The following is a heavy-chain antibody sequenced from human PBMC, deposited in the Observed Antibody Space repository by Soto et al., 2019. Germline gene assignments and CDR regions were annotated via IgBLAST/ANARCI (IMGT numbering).Heavy chain of an antibody. V-gene: IGHV4-34*01. Sequence: SETLSLTCAVYGGSFIGYYWSWIRQPPWKGLEWIGEINHSGSTNYNPSLKSRVTISVDTSKNQFSLKLSSVTAADTAVYYCARGKGSLLRYFDWLLDYWGQGTLVTVS. J-gene: IGHJ4*02. D-gene: IGHD3-9*01. CDR2: INHSGST. CDR3: ARGKGSLLRYFDWLLDY. CDR1: GGSFIGYY.